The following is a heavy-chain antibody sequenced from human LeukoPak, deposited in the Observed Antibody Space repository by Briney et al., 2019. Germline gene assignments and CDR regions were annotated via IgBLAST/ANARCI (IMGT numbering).Heavy chain of an antibody. CDR2: ISSSSSTI. Sequence: PGGSLRLSCAASGFTFSSYSMNWVRQAPGKGLEWVSYISSSSSTIYYADSVKGRFTISRDNAKNSLYLQMNSLRAEDTAVYYCARDIRRYIYGNPYFDLWGRGTLVTVSS. J-gene: IGHJ2*01. CDR1: GFTFSSYS. D-gene: IGHD5-18*01. CDR3: ARDIRRYIYGNPYFDL. V-gene: IGHV3-48*04.